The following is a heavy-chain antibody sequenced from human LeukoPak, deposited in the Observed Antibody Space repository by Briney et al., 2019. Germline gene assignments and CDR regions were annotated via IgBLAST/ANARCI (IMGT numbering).Heavy chain of an antibody. CDR1: GYTFTSYD. D-gene: IGHD6-6*01. V-gene: IGHV1-8*01. Sequence: ASVKVSCKASGYTFTSYDINWVRQATGQGLEWMGWMNPNSGNTGYAQKFQGRVTMTRNTSISTAYMELSSLRPEDTAVYYCARVRYSSSAPDYWGQGTLVTVSS. CDR2: MNPNSGNT. CDR3: ARVRYSSSAPDY. J-gene: IGHJ4*02.